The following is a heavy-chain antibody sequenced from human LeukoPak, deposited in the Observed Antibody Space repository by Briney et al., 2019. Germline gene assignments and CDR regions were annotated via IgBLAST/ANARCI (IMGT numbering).Heavy chain of an antibody. CDR2: IKQDGSEK. D-gene: IGHD3-22*01. CDR3: ATAGWFDSSGYPFDY. Sequence: GGSLRLSCAASGFNFSSYWMSWVRQAPGKGLEWVANIKQDGSEKFYVESAEGRFTISRDNAKNSLNLQMNSLRAEDTAVYYCATAGWFDSSGYPFDYWGQGTLVTVSS. J-gene: IGHJ4*02. V-gene: IGHV3-7*03. CDR1: GFNFSSYW.